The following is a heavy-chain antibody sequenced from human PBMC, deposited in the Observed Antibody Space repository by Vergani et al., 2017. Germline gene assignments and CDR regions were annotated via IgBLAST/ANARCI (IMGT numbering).Heavy chain of an antibody. D-gene: IGHD3-10*01. CDR3: AKGVGVNYYGSGTRLGY. Sequence: EVQLLESGGGLVQPGGSLRLSCAASGFTFSSYAMSWVRQAPGKGLEWVSAISGSGGSTYYADSVKGRFTISRDNSKNTLYLQMNSLRAEDTAVYYCAKGVGVNYYGSGTRLGYWGQGTLVTVSS. CDR1: GFTFSSYA. V-gene: IGHV3-23*01. J-gene: IGHJ4*02. CDR2: ISGSGGST.